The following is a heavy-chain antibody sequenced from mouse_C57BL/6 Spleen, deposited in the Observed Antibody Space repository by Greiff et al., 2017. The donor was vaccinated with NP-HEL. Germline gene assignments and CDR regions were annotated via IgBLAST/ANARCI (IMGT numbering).Heavy chain of an antibody. CDR2: IHPSDSDT. J-gene: IGHJ4*01. CDR1: GYTFTSYW. Sequence: QVQLQQPGAELVKPGASVKVSCKASGYTFTSYWMHWVKQRPGQGLEWIGRIHPSDSDTNYNQKFKGKAILTVDKSSSTAYMQLSSLTSEYSAVYYCASASNYVNAMDYWGEGTSVTVSS. V-gene: IGHV1-74*01. CDR3: ASASNYVNAMDY. D-gene: IGHD2-5*01.